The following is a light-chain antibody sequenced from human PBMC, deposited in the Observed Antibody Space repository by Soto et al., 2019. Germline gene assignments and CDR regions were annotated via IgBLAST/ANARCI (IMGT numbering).Light chain of an antibody. Sequence: EIVLTQSPGTLSLSPGERATLSCRASQSVSNKLAWFQQKPGQAPRLLMSATSTRATGIPARFSGSGSGTEFTLTITRLEPEDFAFYYCHQRQRWPRTFGQGTKVDIK. V-gene: IGKV3-11*01. CDR3: HQRQRWPRT. CDR2: ATS. J-gene: IGKJ1*01. CDR1: QSVSNK.